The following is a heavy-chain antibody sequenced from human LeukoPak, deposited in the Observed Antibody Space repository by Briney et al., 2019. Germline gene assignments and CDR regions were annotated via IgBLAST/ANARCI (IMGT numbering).Heavy chain of an antibody. CDR3: AQADSTGYFYFQH. Sequence: SQTLSLTCAISGDSVSSNSAAWNWIRQSPTRGLEWLGRTYYRSEWYNDYAVSVKSRININPDTSKNQFSLQLNSVTPEDTAVYYCAQADSTGYFYFQHWGQGTLVTVSS. D-gene: IGHD3-22*01. CDR2: TYYRSEWYN. CDR1: GDSVSSNSAA. J-gene: IGHJ1*01. V-gene: IGHV6-1*01.